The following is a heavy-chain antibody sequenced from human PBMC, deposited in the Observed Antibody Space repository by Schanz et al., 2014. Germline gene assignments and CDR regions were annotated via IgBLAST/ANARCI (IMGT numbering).Heavy chain of an antibody. CDR3: AKSQGSSFDS. CDR2: IKSKTDGGTR. CDR1: GFTLNNAW. D-gene: IGHD6-13*01. V-gene: IGHV3-15*01. Sequence: EVELVESGGGLVQPGGSLRLSCATSGFTLNNAWMNWVRQAPGKGLQWVARIKSKTDGGTRDYAAPVKGRFTISTDDSKNTMYLQMNSLQTEDTAVYYSAKSQGSSFDSWGQGTLVTVSS. J-gene: IGHJ4*02.